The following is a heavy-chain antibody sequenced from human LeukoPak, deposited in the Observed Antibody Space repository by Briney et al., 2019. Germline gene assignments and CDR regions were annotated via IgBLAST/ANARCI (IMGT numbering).Heavy chain of an antibody. CDR2: IIPIFGTA. CDR3: ATEGYCSGGSCYGWFDP. J-gene: IGHJ5*02. V-gene: IGHV1-69*06. D-gene: IGHD2-15*01. CDR1: GGTFSSYA. Sequence: SVKVSCKASGGTFSSYAISWVRQAPGQGLEWMGGIIPIFGTANYAQKFQGRVTITADKSTSTAYMELSSLRSEDTAVYYCATEGYCSGGSCYGWFDPWGQGTLVTVSS.